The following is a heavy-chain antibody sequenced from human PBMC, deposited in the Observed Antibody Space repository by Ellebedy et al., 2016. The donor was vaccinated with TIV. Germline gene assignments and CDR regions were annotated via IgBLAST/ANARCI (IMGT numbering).Heavy chain of an antibody. J-gene: IGHJ5*02. CDR3: ARDTRFIDHQHNWFDP. CDR2: ISNSDSSI. D-gene: IGHD2-2*01. Sequence: GESLKISCAASGFTFSDYYMSWIRQAPGKGLEWVSYISNSDSSIFYADSVKGRFTISRYNAKNLLYLQMNSLRAEDTAVYYCARDTRFIDHQHNWFDPWGQGTLVTASS. V-gene: IGHV3-11*01. CDR1: GFTFSDYY.